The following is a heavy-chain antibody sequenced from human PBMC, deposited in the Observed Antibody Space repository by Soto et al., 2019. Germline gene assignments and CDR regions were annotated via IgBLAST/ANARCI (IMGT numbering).Heavy chain of an antibody. J-gene: IGHJ4*02. CDR3: ARRSSGRLTTAWAPLDW. CDR1: GFTFSTYW. CDR2: IKQDGSEK. V-gene: IGHV3-7*03. Sequence: GESLKISCAASGFTFSTYWMTWVRQAPGKGLEWVANIKQDGSEKFYVGSVRGRFTISRDNAKNSMYLQMNSLRADDTAVYYCARRSSGRLTTAWAPLDWWGQVTLVTVSS. D-gene: IGHD2-15*01.